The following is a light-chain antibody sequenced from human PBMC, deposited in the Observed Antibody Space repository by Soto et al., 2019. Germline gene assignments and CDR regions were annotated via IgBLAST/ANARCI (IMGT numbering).Light chain of an antibody. CDR3: HQSYSTPPT. J-gene: IGKJ4*01. CDR2: AAS. V-gene: IGKV1-39*01. Sequence: DIQMTQSPSSLSASVGDRVTITCRASQSISSYLNWYQQKPGKAPKLMIFAASSLQSGVPSRFSGSGSETDFTLTISSLQPEDFATYYCHQSYSTPPTFGGGTKVDIK. CDR1: QSISSY.